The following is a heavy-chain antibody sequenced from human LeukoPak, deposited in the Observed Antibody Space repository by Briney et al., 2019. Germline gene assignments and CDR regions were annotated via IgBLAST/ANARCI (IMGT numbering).Heavy chain of an antibody. CDR3: ARHRGYSYGSPYDY. D-gene: IGHD5-18*01. CDR2: IYYSGST. J-gene: IGHJ4*02. V-gene: IGHV4-39*01. Sequence: SETLSLTCLVSGGSISDTNYFWGWTRQPPGKGLEWIGNIYYSGSTRYNPSLKSRVTISVDTSKNQFSLKLSSVTAADTAVYYCARHRGYSYGSPYDYWGQGTLVTVSS. CDR1: GGSISDTNYF.